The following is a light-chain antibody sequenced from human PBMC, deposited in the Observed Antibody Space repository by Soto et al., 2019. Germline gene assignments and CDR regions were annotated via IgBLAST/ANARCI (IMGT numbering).Light chain of an antibody. CDR3: QQYGSSPQT. J-gene: IGKJ1*01. V-gene: IGKV3-20*01. Sequence: EIVFTQSPGTLSLSPGERATLSCRASQTISSSYLAWYQQKSGQAPRLLIYGASSRATGIPDRFSGSGSGTDFTLTISRLEPEDFAVYFCQQYGSSPQTFGQGTKVDIK. CDR2: GAS. CDR1: QTISSSY.